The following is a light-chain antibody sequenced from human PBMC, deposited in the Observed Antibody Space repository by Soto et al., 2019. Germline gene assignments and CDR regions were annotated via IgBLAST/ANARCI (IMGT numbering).Light chain of an antibody. CDR3: QQYENRPYT. J-gene: IGKJ3*01. CDR1: QDISKF. V-gene: IGKV1-33*01. Sequence: DIHMTQSPSSLSASIGDRVSFTCQASQDISKFLNWYQHKPGQAPSLLIYDASKSQFGVPSRFSGSGSGTDFTFTISSLQPEDNATYYCQQYENRPYTFGPGTKV. CDR2: DAS.